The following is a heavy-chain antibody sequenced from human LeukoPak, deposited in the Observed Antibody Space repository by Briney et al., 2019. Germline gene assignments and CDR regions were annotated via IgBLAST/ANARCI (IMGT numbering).Heavy chain of an antibody. D-gene: IGHD3-22*01. CDR3: ARVDYYDSSGYLFDY. CDR2: IIPISGTA. Sequence: SVKVSCKASGGTFSSYAISWVRQAPGQGLEWMGGIIPISGTANYAQKFQGRVTMTRDMSTSTVYMELSSLRSEDTAVYYCARVDYYDSSGYLFDYWGQGTLVTVSS. J-gene: IGHJ4*02. V-gene: IGHV1-69*05. CDR1: GGTFSSYA.